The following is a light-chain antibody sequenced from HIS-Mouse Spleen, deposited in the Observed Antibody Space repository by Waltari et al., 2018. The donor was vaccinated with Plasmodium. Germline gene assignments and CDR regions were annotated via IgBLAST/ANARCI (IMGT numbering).Light chain of an antibody. CDR1: AFPKKY. J-gene: IGLJ3*02. CDR2: EDS. V-gene: IGLV3-10*01. CDR3: YSTDSSGNHRV. Sequence: SYELTQPPSVSVSPGQTARITCSGDAFPKKYAYWYQQKSGQAPVRVIYEDSKRPSGIPEGFSGASSGTMATLTIRGAQVEDEADYYCYSTDSSGNHRVFGGGTKLTVL.